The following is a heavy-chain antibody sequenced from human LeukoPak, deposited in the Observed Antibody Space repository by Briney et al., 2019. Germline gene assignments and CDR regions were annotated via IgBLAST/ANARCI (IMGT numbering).Heavy chain of an antibody. V-gene: IGHV1-2*02. Sequence: ASVKVSCKTSGYKFTDYFIHWVRQAPGQGLEWMGWINPNNGDTKYAQKFQDTVTVTRYTSISTAYMELSRLRSDDTAVYYCARDIRTTVNVFDYWGQGTLVPVSS. J-gene: IGHJ4*02. CDR1: GYKFTDYF. CDR2: INPNNGDT. CDR3: ARDIRTTVNVFDY. D-gene: IGHD4-11*01.